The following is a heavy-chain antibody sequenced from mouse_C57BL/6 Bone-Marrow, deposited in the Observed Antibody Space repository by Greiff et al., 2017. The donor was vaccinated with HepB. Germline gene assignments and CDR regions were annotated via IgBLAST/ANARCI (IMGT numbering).Heavy chain of an antibody. Sequence: EVQLQESGGGLVQPKGSLKLSCAASGFSFNTYAMNWVRQTPGKGLEWVARIRSKSNNYATYYADSGKDRFTISRDDSESMLYLQMNNLKTEDTAMYDSVRGYYDYSWGQGTLVTVSA. V-gene: IGHV10-1*01. J-gene: IGHJ3*01. CDR2: IRSKSNNYAT. CDR1: GFSFNTYA. CDR3: VRGYYDYS. D-gene: IGHD2-4*01.